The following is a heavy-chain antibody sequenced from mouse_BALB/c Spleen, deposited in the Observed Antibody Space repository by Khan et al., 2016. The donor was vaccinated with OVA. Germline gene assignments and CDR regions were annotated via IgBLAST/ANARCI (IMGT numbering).Heavy chain of an antibody. J-gene: IGHJ3*01. V-gene: IGHV1-4*01. CDR3: VRDRAYYWNDGWFGY. Sequence: QVQLQQSGAELARPGASVKMSCKASGYTFASYTIHWIKQRPGQGLEWIGYINPSNGYTNYNQKFKDKATLTADKSSTTAYMQLSSLTSDDSAVYNYVRDRAYYWNDGWFGYWGQGTLVTVSA. CDR1: GYTFASYT. CDR2: INPSNGYT. D-gene: IGHD2-14*01.